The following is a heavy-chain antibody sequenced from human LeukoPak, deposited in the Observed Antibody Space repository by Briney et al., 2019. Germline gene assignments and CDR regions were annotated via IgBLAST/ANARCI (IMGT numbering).Heavy chain of an antibody. CDR2: ISYDGSNK. Sequence: GGSLRLSCAASGFTFSSYAMNWIRQAPGKGLEWVAVISYDGSNKYYAASVKGRFTISRENSKNTLYLQMNSLRAEDTAVYYCARDGFDYWGQGTLVTVSS. CDR1: GFTFSSYA. J-gene: IGHJ4*02. V-gene: IGHV3-30*04. CDR3: ARDGFDY.